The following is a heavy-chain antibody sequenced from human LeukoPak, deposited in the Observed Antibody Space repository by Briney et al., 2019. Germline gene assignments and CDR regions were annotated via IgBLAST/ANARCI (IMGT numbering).Heavy chain of an antibody. V-gene: IGHV3-9*01. D-gene: IGHD2-15*01. CDR1: GFTFDDYA. CDR2: ISWNSGSI. J-gene: IGHJ4*02. Sequence: GGSLRLSCAASGFTFDDYAMHWVRQAPGKGLEWVSGISWNSGSIGYADSVKGRFTISRDNAKNSLYLQMNSLRAEDTALYYCAKDHILDYWGQGTLVSVSS. CDR3: AKDHILDY.